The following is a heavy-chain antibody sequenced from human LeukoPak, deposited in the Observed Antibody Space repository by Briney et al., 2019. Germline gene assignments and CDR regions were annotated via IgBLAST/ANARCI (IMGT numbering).Heavy chain of an antibody. CDR3: ASEHVAVPGEN. CDR2: IKQDGSEK. J-gene: IGHJ4*02. D-gene: IGHD6-19*01. V-gene: IGHV3-7*01. CDR1: GFTFTRYW. Sequence: GGSLRLSCAASGFTFTRYWMSWVRQAPGKGLEWVANIKQDGSEKYYVDSVKGRFTISRDNAKNSLYLQMNSLRDADTAVYYCASEHVAVPGENWGQGTLVTVSS.